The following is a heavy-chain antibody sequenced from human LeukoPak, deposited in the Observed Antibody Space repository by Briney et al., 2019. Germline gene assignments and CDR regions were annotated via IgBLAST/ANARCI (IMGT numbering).Heavy chain of an antibody. CDR3: ARGPSTTLTTN. D-gene: IGHD4-17*01. CDR2: IKQDGGVK. CDR1: EFRSGRYW. V-gene: IGHV3-7*01. Sequence: SGRSLRLSCVASEFRSGRYWMTWVRQAPGKGLECVANIKQDGGVKEYMHSVKGRFTISRDNAENSLYLQMNSLSAEDTAMYYCARGPSTTLTTNWGQGTLVTVSS. J-gene: IGHJ4*02.